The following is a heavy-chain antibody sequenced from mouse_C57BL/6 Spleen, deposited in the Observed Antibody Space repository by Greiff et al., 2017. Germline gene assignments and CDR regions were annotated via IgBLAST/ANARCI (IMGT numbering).Heavy chain of an antibody. CDR2: IYPGDGDT. CDR3: ARAYYYGSSPDY. CDR1: GYAFSSSW. V-gene: IGHV1-82*01. J-gene: IGHJ2*01. Sequence: VQGVESGPELVKPGASVKISCKASGYAFSSSWMNWVKQRPGKGLEWIGRIYPGDGDTNYNGKFKGKATLTADKSSSTAYMQLSSLTSEDSAVYFCARAYYYGSSPDYWGQGTTLTVSS. D-gene: IGHD1-1*01.